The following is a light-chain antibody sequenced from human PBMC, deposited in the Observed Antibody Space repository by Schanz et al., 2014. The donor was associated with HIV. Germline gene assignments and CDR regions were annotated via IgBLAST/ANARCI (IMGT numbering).Light chain of an antibody. J-gene: IGLJ3*02. CDR3: SSYTGTTTLV. Sequence: QSALTQPASVSGSPGQSITIPCTGTSSDVGGYNYVAWYQQHPGKAPKLMIYEGSKRPSGISDRFSGSKSGTAASLTISGLQPEDEANYYCSSYTGTTTLVFGGGTKLTVL. CDR1: SSDVGGYNY. V-gene: IGLV2-14*01. CDR2: EGS.